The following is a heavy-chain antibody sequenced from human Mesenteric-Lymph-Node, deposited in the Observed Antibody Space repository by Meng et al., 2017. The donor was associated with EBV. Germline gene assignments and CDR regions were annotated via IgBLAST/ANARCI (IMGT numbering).Heavy chain of an antibody. D-gene: IGHD1-1*01. CDR1: GGTFSSYA. CDR3: ARDRGLERNDGIDY. CDR2: IIPIFGTA. J-gene: IGHJ4*02. Sequence: QVQRVQSGAGVKMPGSSVKVSCKASGGTFSSYAISWVRQAPGQGLEWMGGIIPIFGTANYAQKFQGRVTITADKSTSTAYMELSSLRSEDTAVYYCARDRGLERNDGIDYWGQGTLVTVSS. V-gene: IGHV1-69*06.